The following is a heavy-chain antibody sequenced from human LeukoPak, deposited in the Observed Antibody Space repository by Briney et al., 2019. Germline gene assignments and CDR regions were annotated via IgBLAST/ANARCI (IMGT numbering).Heavy chain of an antibody. D-gene: IGHD6-13*01. Sequence: SETLSLTCTVSGGSISSSSYYWGWLRQPPGKGLEWIGSIYYSGSTYYNPSLKSRVTISVDTSKNQFSLKLSSVTAADTAVYYCARVGIAAPRGYYYYYYYYMDVWGKGTTVTISS. CDR3: ARVGIAAPRGYYYYYYYYMDV. J-gene: IGHJ6*03. CDR2: IYYSGST. V-gene: IGHV4-39*07. CDR1: GGSISSSSYY.